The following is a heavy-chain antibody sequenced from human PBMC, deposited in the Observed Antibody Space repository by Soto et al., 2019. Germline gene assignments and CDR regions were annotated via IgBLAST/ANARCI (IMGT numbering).Heavy chain of an antibody. CDR3: ARFIVGAYDY. J-gene: IGHJ4*02. Sequence: SVKVSCKASGGTFSSYAISWLRQAPGQGLEWMGGIIPIFSTANYAQKFQGRVTITADESTSTAYMELSSLRSEDTAVYYCARFIVGAYDYWGQGTLVTVSS. CDR1: GGTFSSYA. D-gene: IGHD1-26*01. V-gene: IGHV1-69*13. CDR2: IIPIFSTA.